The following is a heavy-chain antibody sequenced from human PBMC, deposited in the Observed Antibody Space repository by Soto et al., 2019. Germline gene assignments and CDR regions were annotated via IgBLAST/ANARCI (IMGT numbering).Heavy chain of an antibody. D-gene: IGHD7-27*01. CDR2: ISSGSSTI. CDR3: ARVPGERRVPGEGRAVARYYYSYYMDV. CDR1: GFTFSDYY. J-gene: IGHJ6*03. Sequence: QVQLMESGGDLVQPGGSLRLSCAASGFTFSDYYMTWIRQAPGKGLEWVSYISSGSSTIYYSDLVKGRFTISRDNARNSLYLQMNSLRVEDTAEYFCARVPGERRVPGEGRAVARYYYSYYMDVWGKGTTVTVSS. V-gene: IGHV3-11*01.